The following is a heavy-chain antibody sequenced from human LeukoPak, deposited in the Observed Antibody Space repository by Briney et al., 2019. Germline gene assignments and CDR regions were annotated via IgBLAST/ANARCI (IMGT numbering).Heavy chain of an antibody. V-gene: IGHV4-39*07. CDR2: IYYSGST. CDR3: ARVGGSSWYRVFDT. D-gene: IGHD6-13*01. Sequence: SDTLSLTCTVSIGSINSLNYYWAWIPQPPAKVLEWIESIYYSGSTYYNPSLKGRVTISVDTSKNQFSLKLSSVTAADTAVYYCARVGGSSWYRVFDTWGQGTVVTVSS. CDR1: IGSINSLNYY. J-gene: IGHJ5*02.